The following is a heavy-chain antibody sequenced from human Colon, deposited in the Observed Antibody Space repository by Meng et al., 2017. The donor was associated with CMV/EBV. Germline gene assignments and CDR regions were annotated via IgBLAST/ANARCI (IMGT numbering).Heavy chain of an antibody. J-gene: IGHJ4*02. CDR2: ISGSGGST. Sequence: GGSLRLSCAASGFTFSSYAMSWVRQAPGKGLEWVSAISGSGGSTYYADSVKGRFTISRDNSKNTMYLQMDSLRVEDTAVYYCAKDSRDYEYSFDYWGQGTLVTVSS. V-gene: IGHV3-23*01. CDR1: GFTFSSYA. D-gene: IGHD3-16*01. CDR3: AKDSRDYEYSFDY.